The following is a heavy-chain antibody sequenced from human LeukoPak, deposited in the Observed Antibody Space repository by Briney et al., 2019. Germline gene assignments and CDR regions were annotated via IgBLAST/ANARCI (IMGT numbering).Heavy chain of an antibody. V-gene: IGHV6-1*01. CDR1: GDSVSRNTAA. CDR3: ARGAFGGIRDGMDV. J-gene: IGHJ6*02. Sequence: SQTLSLTCAISGDSVSRNTAAWNWIRQSPSRGLEWLGRTYYRSKWDNDYALSVKGRITINPDTSRNQFSLQLKSVTPEDTAVYYCARGAFGGIRDGMDVWGQGTTVTVSS. CDR2: TYYRSKWDN. D-gene: IGHD3-16*01.